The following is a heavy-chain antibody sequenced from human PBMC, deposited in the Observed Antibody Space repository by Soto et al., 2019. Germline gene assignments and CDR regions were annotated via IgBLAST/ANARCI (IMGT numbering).Heavy chain of an antibody. CDR3: VKDVLGGAMAVPFFDP. Sequence: SLRLSCAASGFNFDDYAMHWVRQAPGKGLEWVAGITWDSGNLAYADSVKGRFTISRDNAKDSLYLQMNSLTPEDTAFYYCVKDVLGGAMAVPFFDPWGQGALGTV. J-gene: IGHJ5*02. CDR2: ITWDSGNL. V-gene: IGHV3-9*01. D-gene: IGHD3-16*01. CDR1: GFNFDDYA.